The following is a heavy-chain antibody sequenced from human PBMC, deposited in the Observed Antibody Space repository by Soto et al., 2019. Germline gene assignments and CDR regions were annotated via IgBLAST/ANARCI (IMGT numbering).Heavy chain of an antibody. CDR1: GYTLTELS. V-gene: IGHV1-24*01. J-gene: IGHJ4*02. Sequence: ASVKVSCKVSGYTLTELSMHWVRQAPGKGLEWMGGFDPEDGETIYAQKFQGRVTMTEDTSTDTAYMELSSLRSEDTAVYYCATETHYVWGSYRSFDYWGQGTLVTSPQ. D-gene: IGHD3-16*02. CDR2: FDPEDGET. CDR3: ATETHYVWGSYRSFDY.